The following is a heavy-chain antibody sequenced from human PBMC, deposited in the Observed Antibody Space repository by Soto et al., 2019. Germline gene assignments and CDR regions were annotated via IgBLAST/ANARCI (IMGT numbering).Heavy chain of an antibody. CDR3: ARDYYDSSGLYYFEY. Sequence: QVPLVQSGAEVKKPGASVKVSCKASGYTFTSYGINWVRQAPGQGLEWMGWISAYNGKTNYAQKLQGRVTMTTDTSTSTAYMELRSLRSDDTAVYYCARDYYDSSGLYYFEYWGQGTLVTVSS. V-gene: IGHV1-18*01. CDR2: ISAYNGKT. CDR1: GYTFTSYG. J-gene: IGHJ4*02. D-gene: IGHD3-22*01.